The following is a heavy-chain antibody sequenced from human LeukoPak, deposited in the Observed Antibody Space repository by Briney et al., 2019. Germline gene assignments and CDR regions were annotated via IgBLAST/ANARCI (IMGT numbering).Heavy chain of an antibody. CDR3: ARASGSGSSPYYYGMDV. CDR2: IYNSGST. J-gene: IGHJ6*02. CDR1: GGSIRRGGYC. Sequence: SETLSLTCAVSGGSIRRGGYCWGWVRQPPGRGMEWIGYIYNSGSTYYNTSRKRRVTITVNRSKNQFSLKLSSVTAADTAVYYCARASGSGSSPYYYGMDVWGQGTTVTVSS. V-gene: IGHV4-30-2*01. D-gene: IGHD3-10*01.